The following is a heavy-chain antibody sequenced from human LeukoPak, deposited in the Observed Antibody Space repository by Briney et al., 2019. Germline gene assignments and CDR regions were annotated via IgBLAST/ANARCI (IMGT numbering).Heavy chain of an antibody. J-gene: IGHJ4*02. CDR1: GGSISSGGHS. Sequence: PSETLSLTCAVSGGSISSGGHSWSWIRQPAGKRLEWIGRISKSGSTNYNPSLKSRVTMSIDTSKNQFSLILTSVTAADTAVYYCAGDVDWNYADYWGQGSPVTVSS. D-gene: IGHD1-7*01. CDR2: ISKSGST. V-gene: IGHV4-61*02. CDR3: AGDVDWNYADY.